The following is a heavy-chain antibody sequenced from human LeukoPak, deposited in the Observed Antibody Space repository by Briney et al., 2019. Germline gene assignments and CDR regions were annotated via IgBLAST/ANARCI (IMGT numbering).Heavy chain of an antibody. CDR2: ISYDGTTK. J-gene: IGHJ4*02. Sequence: PGGSLRLSCAASGFTFRRSAMHWVRQAPSTGLEWMAAISYDGTTKNYADSVKGRFTISRDNSKNTLYLQINSLRPEDTAVYYCASGYTSANYYFDYWGQGTLVTVSS. V-gene: IGHV3-30-3*01. CDR1: GFTFRRSA. D-gene: IGHD5-18*01. CDR3: ASGYTSANYYFDY.